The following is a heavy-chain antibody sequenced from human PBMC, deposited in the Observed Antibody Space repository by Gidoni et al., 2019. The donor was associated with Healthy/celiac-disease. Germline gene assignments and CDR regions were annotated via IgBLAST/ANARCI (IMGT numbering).Heavy chain of an antibody. J-gene: IGHJ4*02. Sequence: QVQLVQSGAEVKKPGASVKVSCKASGYTFTSYGISWVRQAPGQGLEWMGWISAYNGNTNYAQKLQGRVTMTTDTSTSTAYMELRSLRSDDTAVYYCARDTPPYYDYVWGSYVPLFDYWGQGTLVTVSS. CDR1: GYTFTSYG. CDR2: ISAYNGNT. CDR3: ARDTPPYYDYVWGSYVPLFDY. V-gene: IGHV1-18*01. D-gene: IGHD3-16*01.